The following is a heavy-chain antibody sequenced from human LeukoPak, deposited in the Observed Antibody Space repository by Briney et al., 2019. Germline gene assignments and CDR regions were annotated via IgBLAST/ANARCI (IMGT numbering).Heavy chain of an antibody. Sequence: GGSLRLSCTASGFTFSSYWMSWVRVRPAPGKRLEWVANINPDGSEKYYVDSVKGRFTISRDNAKDSLYLQRNSLRPEDTAVYYCARNRVVVPAAPWGQGTLVTVSS. J-gene: IGHJ5*02. V-gene: IGHV3-7*04. CDR1: GFTFSSYW. CDR3: ARNRVVVPAAP. D-gene: IGHD2-21*01. CDR2: INPDGSEK.